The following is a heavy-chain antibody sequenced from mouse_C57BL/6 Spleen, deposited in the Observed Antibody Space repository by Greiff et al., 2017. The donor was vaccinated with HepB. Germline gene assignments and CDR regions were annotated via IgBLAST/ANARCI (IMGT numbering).Heavy chain of an antibody. CDR2: INPNYGTT. D-gene: IGHD2-3*01. V-gene: IGHV1-39*01. Sequence: VHVKQSGPELVKPGASVKISCKASGYSFTDYNMNWVKQSNGKSLEWIGVINPNYGTTSYNQKFKGKATLTVDQSSSTAYMQLNSLTSEDSAVYYCARGDDGYYAGAMDYWGQGTSVTVSS. CDR1: GYSFTDYN. J-gene: IGHJ4*01. CDR3: ARGDDGYYAGAMDY.